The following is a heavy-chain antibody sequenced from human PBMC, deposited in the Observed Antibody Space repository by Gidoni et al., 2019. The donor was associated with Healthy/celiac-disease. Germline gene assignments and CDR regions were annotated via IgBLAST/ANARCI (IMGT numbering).Heavy chain of an antibody. CDR2: ISSNGGST. D-gene: IGHD3-16*01. CDR1: GFTFSSYA. J-gene: IGHJ4*02. Sequence: EVQLVASGGGLVQPGGSLRLSCSASGFTFSSYAMHWVRQAPGKGLEYVSAISSNGGSTYYADSVKGRFTISRDNSKNTLYLQMSSLRAEDTAVYYCVKDSGLTFGGYDYWGQGTLVTVSS. V-gene: IGHV3-64D*09. CDR3: VKDSGLTFGGYDY.